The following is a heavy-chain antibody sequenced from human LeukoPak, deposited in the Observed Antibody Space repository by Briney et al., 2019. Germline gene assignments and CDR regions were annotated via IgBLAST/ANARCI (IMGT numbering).Heavy chain of an antibody. CDR2: ISSSGSTI. Sequence: GGSLRLSCAASGFTFSSYEMNWVRQAPGKGLEWVSYISSSGSTIYYADSVKGRFTISRDNAKNSLYLQMNSLRAEDTAVYYCARDGYNRYPFDYWGQGTLVTVS. J-gene: IGHJ4*02. CDR3: ARDGYNRYPFDY. CDR1: GFTFSSYE. V-gene: IGHV3-48*03. D-gene: IGHD5-24*01.